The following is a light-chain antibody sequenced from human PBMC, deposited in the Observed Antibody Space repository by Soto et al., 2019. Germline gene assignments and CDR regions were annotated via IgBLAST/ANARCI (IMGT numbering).Light chain of an antibody. Sequence: HSALTQPASVSGSPGQSITLSCTGTSSDFAGYTSVSWYQQHPGEAPKIIIYEVTNRPSGVSDRFSGSKSGNTASLTISGLRAEDEADYYCSSYTSSSTLFGGGTKVTVL. CDR2: EVT. CDR3: SSYTSSSTL. J-gene: IGLJ2*01. CDR1: SSDFAGYTS. V-gene: IGLV2-14*01.